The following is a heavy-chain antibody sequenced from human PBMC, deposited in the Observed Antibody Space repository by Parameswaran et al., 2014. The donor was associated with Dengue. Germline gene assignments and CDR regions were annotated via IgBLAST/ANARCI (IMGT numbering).Heavy chain of an antibody. CDR2: ISAYNGNT. CDR3: ARDPYSSGAFHYYYYYGMDV. V-gene: IGHV1-18*01. J-gene: IGHJ6*02. Sequence: WVRQAPGQGLEWMGWISAYNGNTNYAQKLQGRVTMTTDTSTSTAHMELRSLRSDDTAVYYCARDPYSSGAFHYYYYYGMDVWGQGTTVTVSS. D-gene: IGHD6-19*01.